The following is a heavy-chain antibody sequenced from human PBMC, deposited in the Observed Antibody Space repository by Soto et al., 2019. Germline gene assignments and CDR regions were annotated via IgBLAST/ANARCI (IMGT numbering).Heavy chain of an antibody. J-gene: IGHJ5*02. D-gene: IGHD7-27*01. CDR3: ARDELGVTLNNWFDP. CDR1: GFTFSSYD. V-gene: IGHV3-48*02. Sequence: EVQLVESGGGLVQPGGSLRLSCAASGFTFSSYDMNWVRQAPGKGLEWVSYISSSSRIIYYADSVKGRFTISRDNAKNSLYLQMNSLRDEDTAQYYCARDELGVTLNNWFDPWGQGTLVTVAS. CDR2: ISSSSRII.